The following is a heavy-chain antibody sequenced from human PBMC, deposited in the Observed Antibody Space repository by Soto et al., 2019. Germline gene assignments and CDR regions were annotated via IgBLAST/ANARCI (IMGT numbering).Heavy chain of an antibody. CDR1: GGSISSSGYY. J-gene: IGHJ4*01. Sequence: PSETLSLTCTVSGGSISSSGYYGGWIRQPPGKGLEWIGSIYYSGSTYYNPSLKSRVTISVDTSKNQFSLKLSSVTAADTAVYYCAREPHPIQLWLKIVSYYFDYWGHGTLVTPSS. V-gene: IGHV4-39*02. D-gene: IGHD5-18*01. CDR3: AREPHPIQLWLKIVSYYFDY. CDR2: IYYSGST.